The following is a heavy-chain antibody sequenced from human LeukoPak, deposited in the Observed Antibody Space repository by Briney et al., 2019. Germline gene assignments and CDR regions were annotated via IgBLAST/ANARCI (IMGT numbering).Heavy chain of an antibody. CDR3: ARDSLYGMDV. CDR1: GFTFDDYA. V-gene: IGHV3-9*01. Sequence: GGSLRLSCAASGFTFDDYAMHWVRQAPGKGLEWVSGISWNSGSIGYADSVKGRFTISRDNAKNSLYLQMNSLRAEDTAVYYCARDSLYGMDVWGQGTTVTVSS. J-gene: IGHJ6*02. D-gene: IGHD3-16*01. CDR2: ISWNSGSI.